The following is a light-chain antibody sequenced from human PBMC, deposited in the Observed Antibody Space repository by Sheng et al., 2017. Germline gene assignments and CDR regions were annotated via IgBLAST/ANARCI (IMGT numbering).Light chain of an antibody. CDR1: QSISNY. CDR3: QQSYNTPFT. V-gene: IGKV1-39*01. J-gene: IGKJ3*01. CDR2: ASS. Sequence: DIQMTQSPSSLSASVGDRVSITCRASQSISNYLNWYQQKPGKAPQLLIFASSSLQSGAPLRFSGSGSGTDFSLTISSLQPEDFATYYCQQSYNTPFTFGPGTKVDIK.